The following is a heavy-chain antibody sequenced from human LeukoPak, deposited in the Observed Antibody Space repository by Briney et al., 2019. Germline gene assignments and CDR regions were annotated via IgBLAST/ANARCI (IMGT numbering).Heavy chain of an antibody. D-gene: IGHD3-22*01. J-gene: IGHJ5*02. CDR1: GFTSTSSA. CDR2: IVVGSGNT. Sequence: SVKVSCKASGFTSTSSAMQWVRQARGQRLEWIGWIVVGSGNTNYAQKFQERVTITRDMSTSTAYMELSSLRSEDTAVYYCAAVRPLYYYDSSGYTEPWGQGTLVTVSS. CDR3: AAVRPLYYYDSSGYTEP. V-gene: IGHV1-58*02.